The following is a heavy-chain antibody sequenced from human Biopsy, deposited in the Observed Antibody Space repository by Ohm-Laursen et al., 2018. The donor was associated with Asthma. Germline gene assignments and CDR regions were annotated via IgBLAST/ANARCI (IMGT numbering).Heavy chain of an antibody. CDR2: INPVFGTT. J-gene: IGHJ4*02. V-gene: IGHV1-69*13. D-gene: IGHD2-2*01. CDR1: GGTFNTYV. Sequence: VAPVKVSCKSLGGTFNTYVIGWVRQAPGQVLEWMGGINPVFGTTTYPQKFQDRVTITADDSTSTVYMELSSLRSEDTAVYYCARKAGSCISRTCYSLDFWGQGTLVTVSS. CDR3: ARKAGSCISRTCYSLDF.